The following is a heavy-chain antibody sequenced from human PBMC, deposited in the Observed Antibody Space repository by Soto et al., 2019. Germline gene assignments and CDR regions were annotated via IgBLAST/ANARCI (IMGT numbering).Heavy chain of an antibody. Sequence: QLQLRESGPGLVRASETLSLTCTVSGGSISSSSFYWGWVRQTPGKGLGWITSIHLRSGNTYYNPSLKSRVTISVDTSENQFSLTLTSGTAADTAVYYCASPASYCAGDCSANWGQGTLVTVSS. V-gene: IGHV4-39*01. D-gene: IGHD2-21*02. J-gene: IGHJ4*02. CDR1: GGSISSSSFY. CDR2: IHLRSGNT. CDR3: ASPASYCAGDCSAN.